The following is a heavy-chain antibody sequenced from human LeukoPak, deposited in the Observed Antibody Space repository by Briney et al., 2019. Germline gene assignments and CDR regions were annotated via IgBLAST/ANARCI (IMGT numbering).Heavy chain of an antibody. Sequence: GGSLRLSCAASGFTFSSYAMSWVRQAPGKGLEWVSDINGSGGSTYYADSVKGRFTISRDNSKNTLYLQMNSLRAEDTAVYYCTTERYFDWSYYFDYWGQGTLVTVSS. CDR2: INGSGGST. CDR1: GFTFSSYA. D-gene: IGHD3-9*01. V-gene: IGHV3-23*01. J-gene: IGHJ4*02. CDR3: TTERYFDWSYYFDY.